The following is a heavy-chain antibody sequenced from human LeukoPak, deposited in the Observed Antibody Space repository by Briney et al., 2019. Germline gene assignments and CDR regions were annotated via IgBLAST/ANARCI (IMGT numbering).Heavy chain of an antibody. CDR2: TSGRSGST. J-gene: IGHJ4*02. D-gene: IGHD3-9*01. CDR3: AKWGDYDVLTGYYVSDF. CDR1: GFIFSNYA. V-gene: IGHV3-23*01. Sequence: GGSLRLSCAASGFIFSNYAMYWVRQAPGKGLEWVSATSGRSGSTYYADSVKGRFTISRDSSKNTLYLQMNSLRADDTAVYYCAKWGDYDVLTGYYVSDFWGQGTLVTVSS.